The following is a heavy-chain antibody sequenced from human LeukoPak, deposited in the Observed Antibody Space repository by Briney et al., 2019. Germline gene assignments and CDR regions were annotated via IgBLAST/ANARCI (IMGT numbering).Heavy chain of an antibody. J-gene: IGHJ5*02. Sequence: PSETLPLTCTVSGGSISSYYWSWIRQPAGKGLEWIGRIYTSGSTNYNPSLKSRVTMSVDTSKNQFSLKLSSVTAADTAVYYCARDFDFWSGYYEEAFWFDPWGQGTLVTVSS. V-gene: IGHV4-4*07. D-gene: IGHD3-3*01. CDR1: GGSISSYY. CDR2: IYTSGST. CDR3: ARDFDFWSGYYEEAFWFDP.